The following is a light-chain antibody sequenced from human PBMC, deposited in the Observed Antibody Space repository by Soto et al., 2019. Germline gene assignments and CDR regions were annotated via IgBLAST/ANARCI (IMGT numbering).Light chain of an antibody. Sequence: DIQMTQSPSSLSASIGDKLTISCRANQSITHFLNWYQKKPGEVPKLLIYAASRLGSGVPSRFSGSGSGTDFALTINSLQPEDFATYYCQQYNSYLITFGQGTRLEI. J-gene: IGKJ5*01. CDR3: QQYNSYLIT. V-gene: IGKV1-39*01. CDR2: AAS. CDR1: QSITHF.